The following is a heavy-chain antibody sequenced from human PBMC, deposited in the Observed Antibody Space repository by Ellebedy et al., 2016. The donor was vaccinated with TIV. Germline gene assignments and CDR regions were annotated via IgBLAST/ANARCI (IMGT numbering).Heavy chain of an antibody. CDR2: ISSGGSTE. Sequence: PGGSLRLSCAASGFTFSNYGMHWVRQAPGKGLEWVAVISSGGSTEFYADSVKGQFIISRDNSENTMSLQMNSLRAEDTAVYYCAREGAHSNWYVDLWGRGTLVTVSS. D-gene: IGHD2-15*01. V-gene: IGHV3-30*03. CDR1: GFTFSNYG. CDR3: AREGAHSNWYVDL. J-gene: IGHJ2*01.